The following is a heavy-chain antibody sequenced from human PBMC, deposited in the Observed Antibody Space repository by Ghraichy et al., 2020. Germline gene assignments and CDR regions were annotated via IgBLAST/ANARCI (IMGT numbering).Heavy chain of an antibody. J-gene: IGHJ6*02. CDR3: ATPTLYGSGSSYYYYAMDV. D-gene: IGHD3-10*01. Sequence: ASVKVSCKASGYSYTNYAMHWVRQAPGQRLEWMGWINAGNGNTKYSQKFQGRVTITRDTSARTGYMELSSLRSEDTAVYYCATPTLYGSGSSYYYYAMDVWGQGTTVTVSS. CDR1: GYSYTNYA. CDR2: INAGNGNT. V-gene: IGHV1-3*01.